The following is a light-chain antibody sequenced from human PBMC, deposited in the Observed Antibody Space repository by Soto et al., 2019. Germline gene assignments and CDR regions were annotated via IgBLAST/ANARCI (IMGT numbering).Light chain of an antibody. CDR1: SSDIGSNNY. CDR3: SSYTTTPRL. Sequence: QSALTQPASVSGSPGQSITISCTGTSSDIGSNNYVSWFQHRPGKAPTLIIYEVSNRPSGVSNHFSGSKSGNTASLTISGLLPEDEAEYYCSSYTTTPRLFGGGTKLTVL. CDR2: EVS. J-gene: IGLJ3*02. V-gene: IGLV2-14*01.